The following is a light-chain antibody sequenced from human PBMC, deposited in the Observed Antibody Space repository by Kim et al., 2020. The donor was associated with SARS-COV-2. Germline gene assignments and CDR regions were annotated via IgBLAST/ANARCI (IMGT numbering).Light chain of an antibody. CDR3: NSRDSSGNQV. CDR2: GKN. J-gene: IGLJ3*02. Sequence: SSELTQDPAVSVALGQTVRITCQGDSLRSYHASWYQQKPGQAPVLVIYGKNNRPSGIPDRFSGSSSGNTASLTITGAQAEDEADYYCNSRDSSGNQVFGG. CDR1: SLRSYH. V-gene: IGLV3-19*01.